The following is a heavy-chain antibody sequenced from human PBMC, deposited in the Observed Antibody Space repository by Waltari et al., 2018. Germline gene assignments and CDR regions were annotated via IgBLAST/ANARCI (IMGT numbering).Heavy chain of an antibody. CDR3: ARGLYYYDSSGHQRFDP. Sequence: QVQLQESGPGLVKPSETLSITCTVSGGSISSHYWSWIRQPPGKGLEWIGYIYYSGSTNYNPSLKSRVTISVDTSKNQFSLKLSSVTAADTAVYYCARGLYYYDSSGHQRFDPWGQGTLVTVSS. V-gene: IGHV4-59*11. CDR2: IYYSGST. D-gene: IGHD3-22*01. CDR1: GGSISSHY. J-gene: IGHJ5*02.